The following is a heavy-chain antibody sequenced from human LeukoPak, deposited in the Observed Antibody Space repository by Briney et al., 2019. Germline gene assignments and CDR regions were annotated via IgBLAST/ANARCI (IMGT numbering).Heavy chain of an antibody. Sequence: GASVKVSCKASGYTFTSYDINWVRQATGQGLEWMGWMNPNSGNTGYAQKFQGRVTMTRNTSISTAYMELSSLRSEDTAVYYCARGCYYYDSSGTNLDPWGQGTLVTVSS. CDR2: MNPNSGNT. V-gene: IGHV1-8*01. CDR3: ARGCYYYDSSGTNLDP. D-gene: IGHD3-22*01. J-gene: IGHJ5*02. CDR1: GYTFTSYD.